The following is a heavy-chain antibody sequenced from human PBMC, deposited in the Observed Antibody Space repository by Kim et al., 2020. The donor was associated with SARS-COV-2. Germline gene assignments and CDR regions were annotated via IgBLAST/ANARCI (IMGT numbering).Heavy chain of an antibody. D-gene: IGHD5-12*01. CDR1: GDSVSSNSAA. J-gene: IGHJ6*02. CDR2: TYYRSKWYN. Sequence: SQTLSLTCAISGDSVSSNSAAWNWIRQSPSRGLEWLGRTYYRSKWYNDYAVSVKSRITINPDTSKNQFSLQLNSVTPEDTAVYYCARDQGDGYNRYYYGMDVWGQGTTVTVSS. V-gene: IGHV6-1*01. CDR3: ARDQGDGYNRYYYGMDV.